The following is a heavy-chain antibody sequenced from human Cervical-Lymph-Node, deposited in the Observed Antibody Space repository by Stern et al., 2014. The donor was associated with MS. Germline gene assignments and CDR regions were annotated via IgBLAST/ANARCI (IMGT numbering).Heavy chain of an antibody. CDR3: ARDPARLADDGRLDH. CDR1: GFPFSSFA. V-gene: IGHV3-33*01. Sequence: VQLVESGGGVVQPGKSLRLSCTASGFPFSSFAMHWVRQAPGKGLEWVALISYDGSPTSHKADVKGRFTISRDNSKNTLYLQLNSLRPDDTAVYYCARDPARLADDGRLDHWGQGTLVTVSS. CDR2: ISYDGSPT. J-gene: IGHJ4*02. D-gene: IGHD6-6*01.